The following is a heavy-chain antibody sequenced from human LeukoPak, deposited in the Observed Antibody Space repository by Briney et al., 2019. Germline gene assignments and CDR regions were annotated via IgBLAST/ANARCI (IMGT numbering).Heavy chain of an antibody. Sequence: PSETLSLTCTVTGGSVRSGSYFWSWIRQPPGGGLEWIGYVYYTGSTDYNPSLKSRVTMSVDTSKNQFSLKLNSVTAADTAVYYCVRSRDSSGHRNNWFDPWGQGTLVTVSS. D-gene: IGHD3-22*01. CDR3: VRSRDSSGHRNNWFDP. CDR1: GGSVRSGSYF. V-gene: IGHV4-61*01. CDR2: VYYTGST. J-gene: IGHJ5*02.